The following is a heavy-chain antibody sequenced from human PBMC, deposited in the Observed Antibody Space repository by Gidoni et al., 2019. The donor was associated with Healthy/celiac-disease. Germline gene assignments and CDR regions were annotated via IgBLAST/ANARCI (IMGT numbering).Heavy chain of an antibody. Sequence: QVPLVQSGAEVKKPGASVTVSCKASGYTFPRYYMPWVRQAPGPGLAWMGIINPSGGSTSYAQKFQGRVTMTRDTSTSTVYMELSSLRSEDTAVYYCARGPRPYCSSTSCYGEGWFDPWGQGTLVTVSS. D-gene: IGHD2-2*01. CDR3: ARGPRPYCSSTSCYGEGWFDP. V-gene: IGHV1-46*03. J-gene: IGHJ5*02. CDR2: INPSGGST. CDR1: GYTFPRYY.